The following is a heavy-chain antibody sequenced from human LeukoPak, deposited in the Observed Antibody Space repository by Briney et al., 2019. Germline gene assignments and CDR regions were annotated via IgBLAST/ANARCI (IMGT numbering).Heavy chain of an antibody. Sequence: ASVKVSCKASGYTFTGYYMHWVRQAPGQGLEWMGRINPNSGGTNYAQKFQGRVTMTRDTSISTAYMELRSLRSDDTAVYYCARAYGSGSYYILWGQGTLVTVSS. D-gene: IGHD3-10*01. CDR1: GYTFTGYY. CDR2: INPNSGGT. V-gene: IGHV1-2*06. J-gene: IGHJ4*02. CDR3: ARAYGSGSYYIL.